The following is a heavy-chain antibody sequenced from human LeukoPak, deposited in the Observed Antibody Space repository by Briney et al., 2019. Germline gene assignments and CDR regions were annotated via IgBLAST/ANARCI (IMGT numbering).Heavy chain of an antibody. V-gene: IGHV3-30*04. J-gene: IGHJ4*02. CDR2: VLYDGSNK. D-gene: IGHD4-23*01. Sequence: GGSLRLSCAASGLTFSRHTMHWVRQTPSKGLEWVAIVLYDGSNKYYPDSVKGRFTISRDNSKNTVSLQMNSMRAEDTAVYYCARDNYVGNLDYWGQGTLVTVSS. CDR1: GLTFSRHT. CDR3: ARDNYVGNLDY.